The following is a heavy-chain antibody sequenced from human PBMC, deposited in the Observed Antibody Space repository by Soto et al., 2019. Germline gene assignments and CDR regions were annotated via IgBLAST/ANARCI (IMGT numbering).Heavy chain of an antibody. CDR1: GFTFSSYA. CDR2: ISYDGSNK. J-gene: IGHJ6*02. V-gene: IGHV3-30-3*01. Sequence: QVQLVESGGGVVQPGRSLRLSCAASGFTFSSYAMHWVRQAPGMGLEWVAVISYDGSNKYYADSVKGRFTISRDNSKNTLYLQMNSLRAEDTAVYYCARDSWDYYGMDVWGQGTTVTVSS. CDR3: ARDSWDYYGMDV. D-gene: IGHD3-16*01.